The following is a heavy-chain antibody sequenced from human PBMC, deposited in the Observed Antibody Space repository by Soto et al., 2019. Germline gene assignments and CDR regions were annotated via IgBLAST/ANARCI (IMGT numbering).Heavy chain of an antibody. CDR1: GFTFNYYW. CDR2: IQNDGSRT. Sequence: EVQLVESEGGLVQRGGSLRLSCAASGFTFNYYWMHWVRQAPGQGLVWVAHIQNDGSRTTYADSVKGRFTIARENAKNTLNLHLTCLGAEVTTVYYSARSGLVGFDRWGQGTTVTVSS. V-gene: IGHV3-74*01. J-gene: IGHJ3*01. D-gene: IGHD5-12*01. CDR3: ARSGLVGFDR.